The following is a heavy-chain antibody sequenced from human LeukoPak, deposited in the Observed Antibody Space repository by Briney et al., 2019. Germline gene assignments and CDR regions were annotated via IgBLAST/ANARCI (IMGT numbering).Heavy chain of an antibody. V-gene: IGHV4-59*08. J-gene: IGHJ5*02. Sequence: SETLSLTCTVSGASISSYYWSWIRQPPGKGLDWIGYIYYSGSTNYNPSLKSRVTISVDTSKNQFSLKLSSVTAADTAVYYCARTENYIPEDWFDPWGQGTLVTVSS. D-gene: IGHD5-24*01. CDR2: IYYSGST. CDR3: ARTENYIPEDWFDP. CDR1: GASISSYY.